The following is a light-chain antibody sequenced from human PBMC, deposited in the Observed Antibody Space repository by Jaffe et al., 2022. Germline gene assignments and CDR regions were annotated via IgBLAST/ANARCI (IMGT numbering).Light chain of an antibody. J-gene: IGLJ3*02. V-gene: IGLV1-47*01. CDR3: AGWDDSLSGWV. CDR1: SSNIGTNY. Sequence: QSVLTQPPSASGTPGQRVTISCSGSSSNIGTNYVYWYQQLPGTAPKLLINRNNQRPSGVPDRFSGSKSGTSASLAISGLRSEDEADYYCAGWDDSLSGWVFGGGTKLTVL. CDR2: RNN.